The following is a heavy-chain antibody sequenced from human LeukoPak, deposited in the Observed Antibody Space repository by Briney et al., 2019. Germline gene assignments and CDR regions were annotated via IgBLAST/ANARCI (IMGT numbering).Heavy chain of an antibody. CDR1: GYTFTSYA. CDR3: ARATNWFDP. J-gene: IGHJ5*02. Sequence: GASVKVSCKASGYTFTSYAIHWVRQAPGQRLEWMGWINAGNANTKYSQKFQGRVTITRDTSASIVYMELSSLRSEDTAVYYCARATNWFDPWGQGTLVTVSS. CDR2: INAGNANT. V-gene: IGHV1-3*01.